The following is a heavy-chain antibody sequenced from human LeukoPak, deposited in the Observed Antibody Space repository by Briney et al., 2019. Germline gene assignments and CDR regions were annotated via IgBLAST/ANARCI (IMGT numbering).Heavy chain of an antibody. CDR2: INHSGST. Sequence: SETLSLTCAVYGGSFSGYYWSWIRQPPGKGLEWIGEINHSGSTNYNPSLKSRVTISVDTSKNQFSLKLSSVTAADTAVYYCARHSGRWFDLDYWGQGTQVSVSS. CDR3: ARHSGRWFDLDY. CDR1: GGSFSGYY. J-gene: IGHJ4*02. D-gene: IGHD6-13*01. V-gene: IGHV4-34*01.